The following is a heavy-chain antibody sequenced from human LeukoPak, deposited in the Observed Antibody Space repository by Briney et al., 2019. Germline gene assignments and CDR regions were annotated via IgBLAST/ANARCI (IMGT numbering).Heavy chain of an antibody. Sequence: GGSLRLSCAASGFTFSSYWMSWVRQAPGKGREWVANIKQDGSEKYYVYSVKGRFTISRDNAKNSLYLQMSSLTADDTALYYCVRSHHPGGWFDPWGQGTLVTVSS. CDR1: GFTFSSYW. CDR3: VRSHHPGGWFDP. V-gene: IGHV3-7*01. J-gene: IGHJ5*02. D-gene: IGHD3-10*01. CDR2: IKQDGSEK.